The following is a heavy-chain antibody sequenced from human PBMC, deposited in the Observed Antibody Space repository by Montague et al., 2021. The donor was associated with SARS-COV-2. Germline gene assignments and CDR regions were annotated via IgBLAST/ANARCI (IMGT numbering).Heavy chain of an antibody. Sequence: SETLSLTCTVAGDSISSSTYYWGWVRQPPGKGLEWIGGFFYNGATHYNPSLKSRVTISVDTSKNQFSLKLNSVTAADTAVYYCARCRLRNLCDYWGQGTLVTASA. CDR1: GDSISSSTYY. CDR2: FFYNGAT. D-gene: IGHD4-17*01. J-gene: IGHJ4*02. V-gene: IGHV4-39*01. CDR3: ARCRLRNLCDY.